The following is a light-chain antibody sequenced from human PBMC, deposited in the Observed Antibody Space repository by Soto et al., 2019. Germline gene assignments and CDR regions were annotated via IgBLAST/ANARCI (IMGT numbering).Light chain of an antibody. CDR2: KAS. CDR1: QSITSW. CDR3: QHYNNYPVT. V-gene: IGKV1-5*03. J-gene: IGKJ2*01. Sequence: DIQMTQSPSTLSASVGDRVTITCRASQSITSWLAWYQQKPGKAPKLLIYKASSLEIGVPSRFSGSGSGTEFTLTISSLQPDDFATYYCQHYNNYPVTFGQGTKLEIK.